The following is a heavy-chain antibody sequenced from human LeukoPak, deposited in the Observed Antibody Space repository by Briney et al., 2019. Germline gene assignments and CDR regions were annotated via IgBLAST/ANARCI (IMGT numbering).Heavy chain of an antibody. CDR2: INPKSGGT. J-gene: IGHJ4*02. CDR3: ARAVYSSGWIDY. V-gene: IGHV1-2*02. CDR1: GYTFTDYH. D-gene: IGHD6-19*01. Sequence: GASGKVSCRASGYTFTDYHVHWVRQAPGQGLEWMGWINPKSGGTKYAQIFQGRVTMTRDTSISTAYMELSRLRSDDTAVYFCARAVYSSGWIDYWVLGTQVTPSS.